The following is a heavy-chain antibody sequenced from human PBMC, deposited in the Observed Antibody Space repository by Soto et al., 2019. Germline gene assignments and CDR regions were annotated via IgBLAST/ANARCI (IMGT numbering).Heavy chain of an antibody. CDR1: GYTFTSYG. D-gene: IGHD3-22*01. J-gene: IGHJ6*01. Sequence: ASVKVFVKASGYTFTSYGISWVRPAPGQGLEWMGWVSAYNGNTNYAQKLQGRVTMTTDTSTSTAYMELRSLRSDDTALYYCARGLEVTVVVVVIMHYYYSKDGWG. CDR3: ARGLEVTVVVVVIMHYYYSKDG. CDR2: VSAYNGNT. V-gene: IGHV1-18*01.